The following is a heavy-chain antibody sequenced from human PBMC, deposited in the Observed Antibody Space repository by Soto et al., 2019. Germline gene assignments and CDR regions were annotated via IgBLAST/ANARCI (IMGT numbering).Heavy chain of an antibody. CDR3: ARVEGGYSSSWYVPPNYYYGMDV. CDR1: GFTFSSYA. D-gene: IGHD6-13*01. Sequence: GGSLRLSCADSGFTFSSYAMHWVRQAPGKGLEWVAVISYDGSNKYYADSVKGRFTISRDNSKNTLYLQTNSLRAEDTAVYYCARVEGGYSSSWYVPPNYYYGMDVWGQGTTVTVSS. J-gene: IGHJ6*02. V-gene: IGHV3-30-3*01. CDR2: ISYDGSNK.